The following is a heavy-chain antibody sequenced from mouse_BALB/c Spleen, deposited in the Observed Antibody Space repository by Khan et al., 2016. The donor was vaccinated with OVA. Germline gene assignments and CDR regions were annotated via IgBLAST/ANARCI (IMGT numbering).Heavy chain of an antibody. J-gene: IGHJ4*01. V-gene: IGHV2-9*02. CDR1: GFSLTSYG. D-gene: IGHD2-3*01. CDR3: ARFYDPYYAMDY. Sequence: VQLQESGPGLVAPSQSLSITCTVSGFSLTSYGVNWVRQPPGKGLEWLGVIWAGGSTNYNSALMSRLSISKDNSKDQVFLKMYSLQTDYTAMYSGARFYDPYYAMDYWGQGTSVTVAS. CDR2: IWAGGST.